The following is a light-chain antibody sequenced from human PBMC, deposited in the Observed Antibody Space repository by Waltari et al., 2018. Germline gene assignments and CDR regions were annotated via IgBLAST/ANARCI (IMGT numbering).Light chain of an antibody. CDR1: MLPKKY. J-gene: IGLJ1*01. Sequence: SSELTQPSSVSVSPGQTARITCSGDMLPKKYTRWFQQKPGPAPVLVLYQDSARPSGIPERFSGSSSGTTVTLTISGAQVEDEADYYCYSTTDNNLGVFGPGTRVTVL. CDR3: YSTTDNNLGV. V-gene: IGLV3-27*01. CDR2: QDS.